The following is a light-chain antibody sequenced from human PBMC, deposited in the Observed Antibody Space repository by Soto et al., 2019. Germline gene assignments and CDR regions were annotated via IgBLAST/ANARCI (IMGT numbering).Light chain of an antibody. CDR1: QEITTN. CDR3: QQYDNLPYT. V-gene: IGKV1-33*01. Sequence: DIQMTQSPSSLSAPVEDRAPITCQASQEITTNLNWYQQKPGKAPKLLIYDASNLETGVPSRFSGSGSGTDFTFTISSLQPEDIATYYCQQYDNLPYTFGQGTKLEIK. J-gene: IGKJ2*01. CDR2: DAS.